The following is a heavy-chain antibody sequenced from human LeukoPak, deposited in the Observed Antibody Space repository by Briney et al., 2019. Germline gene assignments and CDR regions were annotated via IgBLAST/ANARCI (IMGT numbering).Heavy chain of an antibody. Sequence: SETLSLTCTVSGYSISTGYYWGWIRQPPGKGLEWIGSIYHSGSTYYNPSLKSRVTISVDTSKNQFSLKLSSVTAADTAVYYCALITTLYYYYYMDVWGKGTTVTVSS. D-gene: IGHD1-26*01. CDR1: GYSISTGYY. CDR3: ALITTLYYYYYMDV. V-gene: IGHV4-38-2*02. CDR2: IYHSGST. J-gene: IGHJ6*03.